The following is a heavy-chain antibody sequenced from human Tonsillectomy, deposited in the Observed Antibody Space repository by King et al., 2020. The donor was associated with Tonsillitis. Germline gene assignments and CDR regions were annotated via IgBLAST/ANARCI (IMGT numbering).Heavy chain of an antibody. D-gene: IGHD3-9*01. CDR1: GFTFTSYS. Sequence: QLVQSGGGLVQPGGSLRLSCAASGFTFTSYSMNWVRQAPGKGLQWVSYISSGSSTIYYADSVKGRFTISRDSATNSLFLQMNSLRAEDTAVYYCARDAGNEYFDYFFVYWGQRTLVTVSS. J-gene: IGHJ4*02. V-gene: IGHV3-48*01. CDR3: ARDAGNEYFDYFFVY. CDR2: ISSGSSTI.